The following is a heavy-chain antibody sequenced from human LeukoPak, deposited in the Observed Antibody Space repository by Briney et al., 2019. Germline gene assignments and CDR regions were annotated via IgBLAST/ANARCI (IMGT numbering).Heavy chain of an antibody. V-gene: IGHV4-39*01. CDR1: GGSISSSSYY. CDR2: IYYSGST. D-gene: IGHD3-3*01. CDR3: ARIPRVDFWSGHHHPQYGMDV. J-gene: IGHJ6*02. Sequence: SETLSLTCTVSGGSISSSSYYWDWIRQPPGKGLEWIGSIYYSGSTYYNPSLKSRVTISVDTSKNQFSLKLSSVTAADTAVYYCARIPRVDFWSGHHHPQYGMDVWGQGTTVTVSS.